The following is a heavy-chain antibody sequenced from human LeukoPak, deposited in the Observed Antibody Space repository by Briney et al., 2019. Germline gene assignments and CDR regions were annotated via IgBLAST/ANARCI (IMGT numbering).Heavy chain of an antibody. D-gene: IGHD1-14*01. Sequence: ASVKVSCKASSYTFPSYGISWVRQAPGQGLEWMGWITAYNGDTNYAQKFQGRVTMTTDTSTSTAYMELRSLRSDDTAVYYCATERTGISREYWGQGTLVTVSS. CDR3: ATERTGISREY. CDR1: SYTFPSYG. J-gene: IGHJ4*02. V-gene: IGHV1-18*04. CDR2: ITAYNGDT.